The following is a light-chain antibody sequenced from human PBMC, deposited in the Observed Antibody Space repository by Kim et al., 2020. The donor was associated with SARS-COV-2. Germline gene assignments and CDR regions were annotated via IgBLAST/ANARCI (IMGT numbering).Light chain of an antibody. CDR1: QSVSSSY. CDR2: GAS. J-gene: IGKJ5*01. Sequence: LSPGERATLSCRASQSVSSSYLAWYQQKPGQAPRLLIYGASSRATGIPDRFSGSGSGTDFTLTISRLEPEDFAVYYCQQYGSPLTFGQGTRLEIK. V-gene: IGKV3-20*01. CDR3: QQYGSPLT.